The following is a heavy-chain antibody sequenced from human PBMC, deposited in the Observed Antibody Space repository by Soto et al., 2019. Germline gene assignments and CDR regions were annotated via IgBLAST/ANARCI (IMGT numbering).Heavy chain of an antibody. CDR3: ARGAKIVVVITGPYYYYGMDV. CDR2: IIPIFGTA. Sequence: KVSCKASGGTFSSYAISWVRQAPGQGLEWMGGIIPIFGTANYAQKFQGRVTITADKSTSTAYMELSSLRSEDTAVYYCARGAKIVVVITGPYYYYGMDVWGQGTTVTVSS. V-gene: IGHV1-69*06. D-gene: IGHD3-22*01. J-gene: IGHJ6*02. CDR1: GGTFSSYA.